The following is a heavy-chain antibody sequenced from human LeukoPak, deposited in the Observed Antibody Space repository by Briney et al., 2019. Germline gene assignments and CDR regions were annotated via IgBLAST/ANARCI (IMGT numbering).Heavy chain of an antibody. D-gene: IGHD3-16*02. V-gene: IGHV4-39*01. J-gene: IGHJ4*02. CDR3: ARQYYVWGSYRPRTFDY. Sequence: SETLSLTCTVSGGSISSSSYYWGWIRQPPGKGLEWIGSIYYSGSTYYNPSLKSRVTISVDTSKNQFSLKLSSVTAADTAVYYCARQYYVWGSYRPRTFDYWGQGTLVTVSS. CDR2: IYYSGST. CDR1: GGSISSSSYY.